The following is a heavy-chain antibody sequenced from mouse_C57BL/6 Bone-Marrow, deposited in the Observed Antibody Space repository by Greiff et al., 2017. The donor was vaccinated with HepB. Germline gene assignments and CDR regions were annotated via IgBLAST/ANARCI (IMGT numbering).Heavy chain of an antibody. CDR2: IYPRSGNT. V-gene: IGHV1-81*01. CDR1: GYTFTSYG. J-gene: IGHJ1*03. CDR3: ARGGLRYFDV. D-gene: IGHD2-13*01. Sequence: QVQLQQSGAELARPGASVKLSCKASGYTFTSYGISWVKQRTGQGLEWIGDIYPRSGNTYYNEKFKGKATLTADKSSSTAYMELRSLTSEDSAVYFCARGGLRYFDVWGTGTTVTVSS.